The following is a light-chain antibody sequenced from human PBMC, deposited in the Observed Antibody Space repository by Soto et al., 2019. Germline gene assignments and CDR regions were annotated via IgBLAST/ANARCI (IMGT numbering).Light chain of an antibody. CDR3: HHRSSWPPA. V-gene: IGKV3-11*01. CDR2: GAA. CDR1: QSVSSY. Sequence: ETVLTQSPAPLSSSPGERATLSCGASQSVSSYLAWYQQKNGQAPRLLIYGAAARATSIPARFSGSRSGTDVNLTISSLETEEFAIYYCHHRSSWPPAFGQGTQLEIK. J-gene: IGKJ5*01.